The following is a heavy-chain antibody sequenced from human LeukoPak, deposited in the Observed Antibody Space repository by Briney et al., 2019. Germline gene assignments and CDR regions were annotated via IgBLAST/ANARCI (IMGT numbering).Heavy chain of an antibody. CDR1: GGSTSSYL. D-gene: IGHD3-16*01. V-gene: IGHV4-4*09. CDR2: IYTSGST. CDR3: ARHGGGGRAFDI. Sequence: AEALCLTCTVSGGSTSSYLRRWVRQAPGKGLWWIGYIYTSGSTNYNPSLKSRVTISVGTSKNQCSLKLSSGTAADTAVYYCARHGGGGRAFDIWGQGTMVTVSS. J-gene: IGHJ3*02.